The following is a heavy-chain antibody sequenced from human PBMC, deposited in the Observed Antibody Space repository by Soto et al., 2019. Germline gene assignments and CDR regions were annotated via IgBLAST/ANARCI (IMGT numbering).Heavy chain of an antibody. J-gene: IGHJ4*02. CDR1: GVTVSSNY. V-gene: IGHV3-66*01. CDR3: AKDWSTGWYYFDY. Sequence: ALRLSCAASGVTVSSNYMSWVRQAPGKGLEWVSVIYSGGSTYYADSVKGRFTISRDNSKNTLYLQMNSLRAEDTAVYYCAKDWSTGWYYFDYWGQGTQVTVSS. CDR2: IYSGGST. D-gene: IGHD6-19*01.